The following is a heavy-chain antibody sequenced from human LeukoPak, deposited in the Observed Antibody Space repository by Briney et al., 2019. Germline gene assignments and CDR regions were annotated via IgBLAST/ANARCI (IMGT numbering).Heavy chain of an antibody. CDR3: ARTSSGYDFYYFAY. V-gene: IGHV2-70*11. D-gene: IGHD5-12*01. CDR2: IDWDDDK. CDR1: GFSVSTSGMC. Sequence: SGPALIHPSQTLTLTCTFSGFSVSTSGMCVSWIRQPPGKALEWLARIDWDDDKYYITSLKTRLTISQDTSKNQVVLTMTNMDPVDTATYYCARTSSGYDFYYFAYLRQGSLVTVSS. J-gene: IGHJ4*02.